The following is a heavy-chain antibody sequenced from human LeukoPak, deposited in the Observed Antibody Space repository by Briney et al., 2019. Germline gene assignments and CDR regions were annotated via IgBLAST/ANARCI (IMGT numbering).Heavy chain of an antibody. V-gene: IGHV3-7*01. J-gene: IGHJ4*02. CDR2: IKQDGNEK. D-gene: IGHD6-13*01. CDR3: ARGGTSGYSSSLHFWGGNYYFDY. CDR1: GFTFTNYW. Sequence: PGGSLRLSCAASGFTFTNYWMSWVRQAPGTGLEWVANIKQDGNEKYYVDSVRGRFTINRDNATNSLYLKMNSLRAEDTAVYYCARGGTSGYSSSLHFWGGNYYFDYWGQGTLVTVSS.